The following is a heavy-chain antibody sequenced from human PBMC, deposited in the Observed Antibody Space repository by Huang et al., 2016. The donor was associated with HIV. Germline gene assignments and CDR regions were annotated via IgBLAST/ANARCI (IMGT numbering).Heavy chain of an antibody. CDR3: ARDRGQQLSPFDS. V-gene: IGHV3-21*01. J-gene: IGHJ4*02. CDR1: FSLDSYN. CDR2: ISPSSSFI. Sequence: FSLDSYNMYWVRQTPGKGLQWVSSISPSSSFIDYGDSVKGRCSISRDNVKNSLYLQMNNLRGEDTAVYYCARDRGQQLSPFDSWGQGTLVTVSS. D-gene: IGHD6-13*01.